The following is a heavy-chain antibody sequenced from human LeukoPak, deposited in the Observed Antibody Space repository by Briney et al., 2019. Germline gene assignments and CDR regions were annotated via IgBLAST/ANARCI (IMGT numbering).Heavy chain of an antibody. CDR3: ARDYPGDWLTWEHYFDY. Sequence: GGSLRLSCTASGFTFSSYAMSWVSQAPGKGLEWVSSISGSGDNTDYADSVKGRFTISRDNSKNTLCVQMNSLRAEDTAIYYCARDYPGDWLTWEHYFDYWGQGTLVTVSS. V-gene: IGHV3-23*01. J-gene: IGHJ4*02. CDR2: ISGSGDNT. D-gene: IGHD3-9*01. CDR1: GFTFSSYA.